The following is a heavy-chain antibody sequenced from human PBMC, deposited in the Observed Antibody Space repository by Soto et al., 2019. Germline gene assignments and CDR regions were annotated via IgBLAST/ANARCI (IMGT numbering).Heavy chain of an antibody. V-gene: IGHV4-34*12. Sequence: PSETLSLTCGVYGGSVSGHYWAWVRQPPGKGLQWIGEILDTGSTTYTPSLRSRATISVDTSRNQFSLKLTSVTAADTAVYYCASLVVPYSDNWFDPWGQGTLVTVSS. CDR1: GGSVSGHY. CDR2: ILDTGST. J-gene: IGHJ5*02. CDR3: ASLVVPYSDNWFDP. D-gene: IGHD3-22*01.